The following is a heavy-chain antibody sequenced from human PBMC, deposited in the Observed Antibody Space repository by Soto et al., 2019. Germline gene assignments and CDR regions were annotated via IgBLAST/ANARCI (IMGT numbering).Heavy chain of an antibody. CDR2: ISWNSGSI. J-gene: IGHJ4*02. V-gene: IGHV3-9*01. D-gene: IGHD2-21*02. CDR1: GFTFDDYA. Sequence: EVQLVESGGGLVQPGRSLRLSCAASGFTFDDYAMHWVRQAPGKGLEWVSGISWNSGSIGYADSVKGRFTISRDNAKNSLYLQMNSLRAEDTALYYCANIGRDSHGYWGQGTLVTVSS. CDR3: ANIGRDSHGY.